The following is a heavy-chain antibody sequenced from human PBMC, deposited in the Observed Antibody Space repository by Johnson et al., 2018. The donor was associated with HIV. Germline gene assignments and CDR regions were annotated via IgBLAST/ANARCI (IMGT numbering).Heavy chain of an antibody. V-gene: IGHV3-33*08. CDR2: LWYDGTTA. Sequence: VQLVASGGGVVQPGRSLRLSCAASGFTFSSYAMHWVRQAPGKGLEWVAILWYDGTTAFYADSVKGRFTISRENAKNSLYLQMNSLRAEDTALYYCAREGGGFREFGGFDIWGQGTMVTVSS. D-gene: IGHD3-10*01. CDR1: GFTFSSYA. CDR3: AREGGGFREFGGFDI. J-gene: IGHJ3*02.